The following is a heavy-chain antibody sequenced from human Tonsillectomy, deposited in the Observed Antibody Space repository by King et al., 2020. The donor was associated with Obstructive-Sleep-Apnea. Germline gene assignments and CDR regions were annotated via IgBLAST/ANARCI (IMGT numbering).Heavy chain of an antibody. V-gene: IGHV3-11*01. J-gene: IGHJ6*02. D-gene: IGHD6-13*01. CDR2: ISSSGSTI. CDR1: GFTFSDYY. CDR3: ARDLAPSSSLYYYYAMDV. Sequence: VQLVESGGGLVKPGGSLRLSCAASGFTFSDYYMSWIRQAPGKGLEWGSYISSSGSTINYADSVKGRFTISRDNAKKSLYLQMNSLRAEDTAVYYCARDLAPSSSLYYYYAMDVWGQGTTVIVSS.